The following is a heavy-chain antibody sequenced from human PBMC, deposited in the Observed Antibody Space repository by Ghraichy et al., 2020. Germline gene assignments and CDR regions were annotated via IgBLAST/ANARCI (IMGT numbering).Heavy chain of an antibody. Sequence: GGSLRLSCAASGFTFSSYGMHWVRQAPGKGLEWVAGIWYDGSNKYYADSVKGRFTISRDNSKNTLYLQMNSLRAEDTAVYYCARTTLTGDPLYYYYYMDVWGKGTTVTVSS. CDR3: ARTTLTGDPLYYYYYMDV. CDR1: GFTFSSYG. CDR2: IWYDGSNK. V-gene: IGHV3-33*01. J-gene: IGHJ6*03. D-gene: IGHD7-27*01.